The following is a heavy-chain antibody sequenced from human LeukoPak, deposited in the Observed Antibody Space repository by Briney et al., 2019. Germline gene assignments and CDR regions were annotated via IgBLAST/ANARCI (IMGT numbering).Heavy chain of an antibody. V-gene: IGHV1-69*05. Sequence: GASVKVSCKASGGTFSSYAISWVRQAPGQGLEWMGGIIPIFGTANYAQKFQGRVTITTDESTSTAYMEPSCLRSEDTAVYYCARGSPVGATASFQHWGQGTLVTVSS. CDR3: ARGSPVGATASFQH. J-gene: IGHJ1*01. CDR2: IIPIFGTA. CDR1: GGTFSSYA. D-gene: IGHD1-26*01.